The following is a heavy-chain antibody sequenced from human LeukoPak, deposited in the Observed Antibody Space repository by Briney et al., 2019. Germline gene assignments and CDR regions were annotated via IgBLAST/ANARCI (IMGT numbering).Heavy chain of an antibody. D-gene: IGHD3-10*01. CDR2: ISSSSSYI. CDR1: GFTFSSYS. Sequence: PGGSLRLSCAASGFTFSSYSMNWVRQAPGKGLEWVSSISSSSSYIYYADLVKGRFTISRDNAKNSLYLQMNSLRAEDTAVYYCARDPHYYGSGSAGNWGQGTLVTVSS. J-gene: IGHJ4*02. V-gene: IGHV3-21*01. CDR3: ARDPHYYGSGSAGN.